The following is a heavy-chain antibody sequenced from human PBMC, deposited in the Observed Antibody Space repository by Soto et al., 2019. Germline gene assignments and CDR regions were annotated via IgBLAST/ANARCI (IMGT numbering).Heavy chain of an antibody. Sequence: QVQLVQSGAEVKKPGASVKVSCKTSGYTFTNYAIHWVRQAPGQRLEWMGWINAGDGNTKYSQKFQGRVTITRDTSASTTDMELSSLRSEDAAVYYCARYGSCTSTSCYGGFDIWGQGTMVTVSS. CDR1: GYTFTNYA. D-gene: IGHD2-2*01. CDR3: ARYGSCTSTSCYGGFDI. V-gene: IGHV1-3*01. CDR2: INAGDGNT. J-gene: IGHJ3*02.